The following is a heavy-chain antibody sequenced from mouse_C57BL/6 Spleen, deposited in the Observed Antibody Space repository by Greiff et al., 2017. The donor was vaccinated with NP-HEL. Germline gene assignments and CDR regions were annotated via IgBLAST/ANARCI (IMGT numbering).Heavy chain of an antibody. CDR2: IDPSDSYT. V-gene: IGHV1-50*01. CDR3: ASRGLIPSNRHFDY. D-gene: IGHD2-5*01. Sequence: VQLQESGAELVKPGASVKLSCKASGYTFTSYWMQWVKQRPGQGLEWIGEIDPSDSYTNYNQKFKGKATLTVDTSSSTAYMQLSSLTSEDSAVYYCASRGLIPSNRHFDYWGQGTTLTVSS. J-gene: IGHJ2*01. CDR1: GYTFTSYW.